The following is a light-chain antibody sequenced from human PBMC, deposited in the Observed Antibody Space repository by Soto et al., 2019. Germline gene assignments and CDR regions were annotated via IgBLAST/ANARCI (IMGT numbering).Light chain of an antibody. Sequence: IQLTQSPSSLYASVGDRVTITCRASQAIRTALGWYQQKPGKVPKLLIYAASILQSGVPSRFSGSGSGTDFTLTISSLQPEDFATYYCQQSYSTPRITFGRGTRLEI. CDR3: QQSYSTPRIT. CDR1: QAIRTA. J-gene: IGKJ5*01. CDR2: AAS. V-gene: IGKV1-39*01.